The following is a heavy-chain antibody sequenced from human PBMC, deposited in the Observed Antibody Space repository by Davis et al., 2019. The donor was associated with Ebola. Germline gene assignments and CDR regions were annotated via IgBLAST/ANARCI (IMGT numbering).Heavy chain of an antibody. CDR1: GFTFSSYA. Sequence: GESLKISCAASGFTFSSYAMSWVRQAPGKGLEWVSVISGCGGNTYYADSVKGRFTISSDTSKNTLYLQMNSLRAEDTAVYYCAKGRRDFGVAPRDWGQGTLVTVSS. D-gene: IGHD3-3*01. CDR3: AKGRRDFGVAPRD. CDR2: ISGCGGNT. J-gene: IGHJ4*02. V-gene: IGHV3-23*01.